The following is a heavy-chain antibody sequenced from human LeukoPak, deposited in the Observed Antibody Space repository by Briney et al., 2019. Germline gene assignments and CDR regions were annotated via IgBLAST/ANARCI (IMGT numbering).Heavy chain of an antibody. J-gene: IGHJ4*02. CDR3: ARESQFMIVGDY. Sequence: VASVKVSCKASGYTFTSYAMHWVRQAPGQRLEWMGWINAGNGNTKYSQKFQGRVTITRDTSASTAYMELSSLRSEDTAVYYCARESQFMIVGDYWGQGTLVTVSS. CDR1: GYTFTSYA. CDR2: INAGNGNT. D-gene: IGHD1-26*01. V-gene: IGHV1-3*01.